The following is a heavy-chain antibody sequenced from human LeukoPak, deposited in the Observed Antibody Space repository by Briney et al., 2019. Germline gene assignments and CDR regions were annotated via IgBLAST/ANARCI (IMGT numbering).Heavy chain of an antibody. J-gene: IGHJ4*02. D-gene: IGHD3-9*01. V-gene: IGHV3-48*04. CDR1: GFTFSSYA. CDR2: ISSSSSTI. Sequence: GGSLRLSCAASGFTFSSYAMSWVRQAPGKGLEWVSYISSSSSTIYYADSVKGRFTISRDNAKNSLYLQMNSLRAEDTAVYYCARDGGLYDILTGPDYWGQGTLVTVSS. CDR3: ARDGGLYDILTGPDY.